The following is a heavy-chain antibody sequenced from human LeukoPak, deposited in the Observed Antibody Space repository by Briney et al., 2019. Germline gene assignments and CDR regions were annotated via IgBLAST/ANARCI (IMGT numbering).Heavy chain of an antibody. CDR1: GFTFRRYE. CDR2: ISDSGFTV. V-gene: IGHV3-48*03. J-gene: IGHJ4*02. Sequence: GGSLRLSCAGSGFTFRRYEMNWVRQAPGKGLEWVSYISDSGFTVYYAGSVKGRFTISRDNAKNSLYLQMNSLRAEDTAVYCCARGDDYGDFGWGQGTLVTVSS. CDR3: ARGDDYGDFG. D-gene: IGHD4-17*01.